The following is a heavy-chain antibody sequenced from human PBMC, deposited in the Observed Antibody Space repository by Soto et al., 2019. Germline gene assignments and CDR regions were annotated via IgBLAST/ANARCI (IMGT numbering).Heavy chain of an antibody. V-gene: IGHV3-33*02. CDR3: ARDLGQGNGPFDY. CDR1: GFTFNTYG. CDR2: IWHDGGKK. J-gene: IGHJ4*02. Sequence: ESGGGVVQPGRSLRLSCAASGFTFNTYGMHWVRQAPGKGLEWVAVIWHDGGKKYYADSAKGRFTISRYNSKNTLFLQMNSLRAEDTAVYYCARDLGQGNGPFDYWGQGTLVTVSS. D-gene: IGHD1-26*01.